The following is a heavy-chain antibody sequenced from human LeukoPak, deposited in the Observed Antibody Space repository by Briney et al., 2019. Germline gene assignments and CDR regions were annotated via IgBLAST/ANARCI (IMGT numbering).Heavy chain of an antibody. D-gene: IGHD2-15*01. CDR3: AKDRGY. CDR2: VSGSGDNT. Sequence: GGSLRLSCAASGFTFSTYGMSWARQAPGKGLEWVSGVSGSGDNTYYADSVKGRFTISRDNSKNTLYLQMNSLRADDTAVYYCAKDRGYWGQGTLVTVSS. V-gene: IGHV3-23*01. J-gene: IGHJ4*02. CDR1: GFTFSTYG.